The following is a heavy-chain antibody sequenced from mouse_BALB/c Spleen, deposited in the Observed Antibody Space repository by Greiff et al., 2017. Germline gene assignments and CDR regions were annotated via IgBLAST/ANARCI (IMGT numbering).Heavy chain of an antibody. D-gene: IGHD1-1*01. V-gene: IGHV5-4*02. CDR1: GFTFSDYY. J-gene: IGHJ3*01. CDR3: ARVGSSGFAY. CDR2: ISDGGSYT. Sequence: EVKLVESGGGLVKPGGSLKLSCAASGFTFSDYYMYWVRQTPEKRLEWVATISDGGSYTYYPDSVKGRFTISRDNAKNNLYLQMSSLKSEDTAMYYCARVGSSGFAYWGQGTLVTVSA.